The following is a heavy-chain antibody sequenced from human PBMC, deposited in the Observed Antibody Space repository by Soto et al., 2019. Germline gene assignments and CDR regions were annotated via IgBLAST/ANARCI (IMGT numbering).Heavy chain of an antibody. V-gene: IGHV1-18*04. J-gene: IGHJ6*02. D-gene: IGHD6-13*01. CDR1: GFTFTNDG. Sequence: QVHLVQSGAEVKKPGASVRVSCKASGFTFTNDGFTWVRQAPGQGLEWMGWISAHNGYTNYGQKFQGRVTMSIDASTSTAYMDLRSVRSDDTAVYYCASAVRVRKGMDVWGQGTTVTVSS. CDR2: ISAHNGYT. CDR3: ASAVRVRKGMDV.